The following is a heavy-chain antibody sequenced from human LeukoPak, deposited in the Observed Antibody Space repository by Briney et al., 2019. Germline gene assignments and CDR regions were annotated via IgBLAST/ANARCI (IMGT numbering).Heavy chain of an antibody. CDR3: AKDSQIDSSSWYFLYYYGMDV. D-gene: IGHD6-13*01. Sequence: GGSLRLSCAASGFTFSSYAMHWVRQAPGKGLEWVAVISYDGSNKYYADSVKGRFTISRDNSKNTLYLQMNSLRVEDTAVYYCAKDSQIDSSSWYFLYYYGMDVWGQGTTVTVSS. CDR1: GFTFSSYA. CDR2: ISYDGSNK. J-gene: IGHJ6*02. V-gene: IGHV3-30-3*01.